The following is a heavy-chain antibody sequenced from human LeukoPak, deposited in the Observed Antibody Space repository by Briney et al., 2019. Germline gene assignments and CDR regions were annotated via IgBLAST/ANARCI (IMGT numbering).Heavy chain of an antibody. V-gene: IGHV3-23*01. CDR3: ARAGYGDGAFDI. CDR1: GFTFSSYG. D-gene: IGHD5-12*01. J-gene: IGHJ3*02. CDR2: ISGSGGST. Sequence: PGGSLRLSCAASGFTFSSYGMSWVRQAPGKGLEWVSAISGSGGSTYYADSVKGRFTISRDNSKNTLYLQMNSLRAEDTAVYYCARAGYGDGAFDIWGQGTMVTVSS.